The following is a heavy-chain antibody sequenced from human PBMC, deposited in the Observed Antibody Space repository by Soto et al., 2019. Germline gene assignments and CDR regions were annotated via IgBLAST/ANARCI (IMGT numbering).Heavy chain of an antibody. CDR2: IIPIFGTA. J-gene: IGHJ5*02. CDR1: GGTFSSYA. D-gene: IGHD2-15*01. CDR3: ASLYCSGGSCYSVYNWFDP. V-gene: IGHV1-69*13. Sequence: GASVKVSCKASGGTFSSYAISWGRQAPGQGLEGMGGIIPIFGTANYAQKFQGRVTITADESTSTADMELSSLRAEDTAVYYCASLYCSGGSCYSVYNWFDPWGPGTLVPVSS.